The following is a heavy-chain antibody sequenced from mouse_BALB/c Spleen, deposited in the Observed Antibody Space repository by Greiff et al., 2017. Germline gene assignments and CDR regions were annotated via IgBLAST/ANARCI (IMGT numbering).Heavy chain of an antibody. D-gene: IGHD1-1*01. CDR3: ARGYYGSSPYWYFDV. J-gene: IGHJ1*01. CDR2: ISSGGGST. V-gene: IGHV5-12-1*01. Sequence: EVHLVESGGGLVKPGGSLKLSCAASGFAFSSYDMSWVRQTPEKRLEWVAYISSGGGSTYYPDTVKGRFTISRDNAKNTLYLQMSSLKSEDTAMYYCARGYYGSSPYWYFDVWGAGTTVTVSS. CDR1: GFAFSSYD.